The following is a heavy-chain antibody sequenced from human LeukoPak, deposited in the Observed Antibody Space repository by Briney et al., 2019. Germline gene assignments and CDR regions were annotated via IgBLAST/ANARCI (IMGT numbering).Heavy chain of an antibody. D-gene: IGHD6-13*01. Sequence: GGSLRLSCAASGFTFSSYAMHWVRQAPGKGLEWVAVISYDGSNKYYADSVKGRFTISRDNSKNTLYLQMSSLRAEDTAVYYCARDRRQSSSSCLDYWGQGTLVTVSS. V-gene: IGHV3-30*04. J-gene: IGHJ4*02. CDR3: ARDRRQSSSSCLDY. CDR1: GFTFSSYA. CDR2: ISYDGSNK.